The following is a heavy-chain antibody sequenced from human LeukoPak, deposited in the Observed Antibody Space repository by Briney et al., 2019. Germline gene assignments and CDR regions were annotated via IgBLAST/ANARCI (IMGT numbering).Heavy chain of an antibody. J-gene: IGHJ4*02. Sequence: SETLSLTCTVPGGSVSIGSDYWSWIRQPAGKGLEWIGRIYVIVTTDYHPSLEGRVNIFKDMSTNQLFLRLSSVTAADTAVYYCARTNDFWTGYYEKWGQGTLVTVSS. D-gene: IGHD3/OR15-3a*01. CDR2: IYVIVTT. CDR3: ARTNDFWTGYYEK. V-gene: IGHV4-61*02. CDR1: GGSVSIGSDY.